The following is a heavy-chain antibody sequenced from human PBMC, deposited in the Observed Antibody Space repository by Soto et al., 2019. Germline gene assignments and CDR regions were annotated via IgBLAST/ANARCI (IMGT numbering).Heavy chain of an antibody. CDR3: ARTLGYCSSTSCYGGWFDP. D-gene: IGHD2-2*01. CDR2: INHSGST. Sequence: QVQLQQWGAGLLKPSETLSLTCAVYGGSFSGYYWSWIRQPPGKGLEWIGEINHSGSTNYNPSLKSRVTISVDTSKNQFYLKLSSVTAADTAVYYCARTLGYCSSTSCYGGWFDPWGQGTLVTVSS. J-gene: IGHJ5*02. CDR1: GGSFSGYY. V-gene: IGHV4-34*01.